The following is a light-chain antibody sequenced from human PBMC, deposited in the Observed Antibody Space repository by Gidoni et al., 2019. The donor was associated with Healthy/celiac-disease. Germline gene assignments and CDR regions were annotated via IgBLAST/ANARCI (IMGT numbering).Light chain of an antibody. J-gene: IGLJ2*01. CDR1: NIGSKS. CDR2: YDS. V-gene: IGLV3-21*04. Sequence: SYVLTQPPSVSVAPGKTARITCGGHNIGSKSVHWYQQKPGQPPVLVIYYDSERPSGIPERFSGSNSGNTATLTISRVEAGDEADYYCQVWDSSSDHPVFGGGTKLTVL. CDR3: QVWDSSSDHPV.